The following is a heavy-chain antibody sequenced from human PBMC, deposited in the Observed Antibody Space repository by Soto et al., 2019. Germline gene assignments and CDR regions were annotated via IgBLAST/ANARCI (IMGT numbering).Heavy chain of an antibody. CDR1: GFTFSRYL. CDR2: ISSTTNYI. Sequence: PGGSLRLSCGASGFTFSRYLMNWVRQAPGRVLECVSSISSTTNYIYYSDSIKGQFTVSQDNAKKSLYRDRNSRGADDKDVYDCARESEDLTSNFDNRGQRIRVPVSS. V-gene: IGHV3-21*01. J-gene: IGHJ4*02. CDR3: ARESEDLTSNFDN.